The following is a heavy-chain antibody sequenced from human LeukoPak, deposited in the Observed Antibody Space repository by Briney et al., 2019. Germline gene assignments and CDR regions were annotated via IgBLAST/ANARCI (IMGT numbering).Heavy chain of an antibody. J-gene: IGHJ6*03. V-gene: IGHV3-53*01. CDR3: ARGASLTTVVTRGNYMDV. Sequence: GGSLRLSCAASGFSVSSNYMSWVRQAPGKGLEWVSVIYSGDRTYYADSVKGRFTISRDSSKNTLYLQMNNLGVEDTAVYYCARGASLTTVVTRGNYMDVWGKGTTVTVSS. CDR1: GFSVSSNY. CDR2: IYSGDRT. D-gene: IGHD4-23*01.